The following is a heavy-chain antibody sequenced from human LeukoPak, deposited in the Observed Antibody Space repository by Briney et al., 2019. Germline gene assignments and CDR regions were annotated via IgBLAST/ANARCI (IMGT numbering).Heavy chain of an antibody. V-gene: IGHV3-48*01. Sequence: GGSLRLSCAASGFTFSSYSMNWVRQAPGKGLEWVSYISSSSSTIYYADSVKGRFTISRDNAKNSLYLQMNSLRAEDTAVYYCARAGEYCTNGVCAHLDYWGQGTLVTVSS. CDR2: ISSSSSTI. D-gene: IGHD2-8*01. J-gene: IGHJ4*02. CDR1: GFTFSSYS. CDR3: ARAGEYCTNGVCAHLDY.